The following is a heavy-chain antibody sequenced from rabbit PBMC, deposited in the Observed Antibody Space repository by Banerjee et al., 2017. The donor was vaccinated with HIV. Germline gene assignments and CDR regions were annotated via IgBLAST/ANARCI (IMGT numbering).Heavy chain of an antibody. Sequence: QEQLEESGGDLVKPGASLTLTCKASGFTLSNYWICWVRQAPGKGLEWIACIYIGSSDNTYYASLAKGRFTISKTSSTTVTLQMTSVTAADTATYFCARDLDGVIGWNFGWWGQGTLVTVS. V-gene: IGHV1S45*01. D-gene: IGHD4-1*01. CDR3: ARDLDGVIGWNFGW. J-gene: IGHJ3*01. CDR2: IYIGSSDNT. CDR1: GFTLSNYW.